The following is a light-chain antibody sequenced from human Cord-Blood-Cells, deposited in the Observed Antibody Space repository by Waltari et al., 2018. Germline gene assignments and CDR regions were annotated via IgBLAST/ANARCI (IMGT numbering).Light chain of an antibody. V-gene: IGKV1-33*01. CDR2: DAS. J-gene: IGKJ3*01. CDR1: QDISNY. Sequence: DIQMNQSPSSLSASVGDRVTITCQASQDISNYLNWYQQKPRKAPKLLIYDASNLETGVPSRFSGSGSGTDFTFTISSLQPEDIATYYCQQYDNLPAFGPGTKVDIK. CDR3: QQYDNLPA.